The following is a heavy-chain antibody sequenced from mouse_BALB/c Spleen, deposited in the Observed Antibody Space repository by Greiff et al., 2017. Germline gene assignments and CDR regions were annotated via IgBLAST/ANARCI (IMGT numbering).Heavy chain of an antibody. D-gene: IGHD2-1*01. Sequence: EVKLMESGGGLVQPGGSMKLSCVASGFTFSNYWMNWVRQSPEKGLEWVAEIRLKSNNYATHYAESVKGRFTISRDDSKSSVYLQMNNLRAEDTGIYYCTLVNGNYRNYWGQGTTLTVSS. V-gene: IGHV6-6*02. CDR1: GFTFSNYW. CDR2: IRLKSNNYAT. CDR3: TLVNGNYRNY. J-gene: IGHJ2*01.